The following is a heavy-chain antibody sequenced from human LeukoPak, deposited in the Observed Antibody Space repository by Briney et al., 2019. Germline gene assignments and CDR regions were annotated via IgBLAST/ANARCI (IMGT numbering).Heavy chain of an antibody. D-gene: IGHD3-9*01. CDR1: GFTFSSYS. J-gene: IGHJ4*02. Sequence: GGSLRLSCAASGFTFSSYSMNWVRQAPGKGLEWVSYVIRSSSTIYYADSVKGRFTISRDNAKNSLYLQMNSLRAEDTAVYYCARGGAPYFDWCFDYWGQGTLVTVSS. CDR3: ARGGAPYFDWCFDY. CDR2: VIRSSSTI. V-gene: IGHV3-48*01.